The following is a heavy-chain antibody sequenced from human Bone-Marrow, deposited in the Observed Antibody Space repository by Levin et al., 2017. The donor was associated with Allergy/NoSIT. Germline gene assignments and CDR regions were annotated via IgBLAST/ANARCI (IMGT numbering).Heavy chain of an antibody. J-gene: IGHJ4*02. V-gene: IGHV4-34*01. CDR2: INHSGST. CDR1: GGSFSGYY. CDR3: ARVIELRWSHIFDY. D-gene: IGHD4-23*01. Sequence: SETLSLTCAVYGGSFSGYYWSWIRQPPGKGLEWIGEINHSGSTNYNPSLKSRVTISVDTSKNQFSLKLSSVTAADTAVYYCARVIELRWSHIFDYWGQGTLVTVSS.